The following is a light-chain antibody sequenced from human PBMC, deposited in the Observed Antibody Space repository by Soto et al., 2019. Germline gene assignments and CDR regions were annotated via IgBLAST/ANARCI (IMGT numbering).Light chain of an antibody. J-gene: IGKJ3*01. V-gene: IGKV3-11*01. CDR3: QQRGNWPPT. Sequence: EIVLTQSPGTLSLSPGETAILSCRASQSVDSLAWYQQRPGQAPRLLIYDASNRATGIPARFSGSGSGTDFTLTVSSLESEDFAVYYCQQRGNWPPTFGPGTKVDIK. CDR1: QSVDS. CDR2: DAS.